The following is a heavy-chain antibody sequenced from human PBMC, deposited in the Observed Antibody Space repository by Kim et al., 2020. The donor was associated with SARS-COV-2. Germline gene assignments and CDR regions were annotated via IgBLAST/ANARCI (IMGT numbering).Heavy chain of an antibody. CDR3: ARGSMYYDILTGYYRAEEVDY. CDR2: MNPNSGNT. Sequence: ASVKVSCKASGYTFTSYDINWVRQATGQGLEWMGWMNPNSGNTGYAQKFQGRVTMTRNTSISTAYMELSSLRSEDTAVYYCARGSMYYDILTGYYRAEEVDYWGQGTLVTVSS. J-gene: IGHJ4*02. CDR1: GYTFTSYD. V-gene: IGHV1-8*01. D-gene: IGHD3-9*01.